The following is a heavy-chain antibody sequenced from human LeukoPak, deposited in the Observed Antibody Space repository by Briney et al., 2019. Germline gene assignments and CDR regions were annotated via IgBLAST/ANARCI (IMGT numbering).Heavy chain of an antibody. J-gene: IGHJ6*02. CDR1: GFTFSSYG. CDR3: VGRPYYYYGMDV. Sequence: GRSLRLSCAASGFTFSSYGMHWVRQAPGKGLECVAAIYSGDSTYYPDSVKGRFSISRDNSKNTLYLQMSSLRAEDTAIYYCVGRPYYYYGMDVWGQGTTVTVSS. V-gene: IGHV3-NL1*01. CDR2: IYSGDST.